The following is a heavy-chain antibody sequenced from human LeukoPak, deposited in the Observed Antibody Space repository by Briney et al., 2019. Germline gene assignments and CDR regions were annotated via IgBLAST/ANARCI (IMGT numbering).Heavy chain of an antibody. CDR1: GYTFTSYY. Sequence: ASVKVSCKASGYTFTSYYMHWVRQAPGQGLEWMGIINPSGGSTNYAQKFQGRVTITTDESTSTAYMELSSLRSEDTAVYYCARDVEYCSSTSCPGGYWFDPWGQGTLVTVSS. CDR3: ARDVEYCSSTSCPGGYWFDP. CDR2: INPSGGST. J-gene: IGHJ5*02. D-gene: IGHD2-2*01. V-gene: IGHV1-46*01.